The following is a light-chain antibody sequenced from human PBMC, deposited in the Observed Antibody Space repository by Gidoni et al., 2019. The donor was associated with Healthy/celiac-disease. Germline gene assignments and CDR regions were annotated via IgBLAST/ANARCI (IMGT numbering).Light chain of an antibody. V-gene: IGKV1-5*01. Sequence: DVQMTQSPSTLSASVGDRVTITCRASPSISSWVSWYQQKPGTAPKLLIYDASSLESGVPSRFSGSGSGTYFTLTISRLQPDDFATYYCQQYNSYSRTFGQGTKVEIK. J-gene: IGKJ1*01. CDR2: DAS. CDR3: QQYNSYSRT. CDR1: PSISSW.